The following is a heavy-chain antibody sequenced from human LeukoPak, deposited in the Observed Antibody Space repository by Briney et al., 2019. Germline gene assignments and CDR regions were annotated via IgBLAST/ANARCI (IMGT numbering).Heavy chain of an antibody. CDR3: ARLGALHDAFDV. CDR2: IHYSGST. Sequence: SETLSLTCTVSGGSISSGGYYWSWIRQHPGKGLEWIGNIHYSGSTKYSSSLKSRVTISVDTSNNQFSLRVTSLTAADTAVYYCARLGALHDAFDVWGQGTLVTVSS. V-gene: IGHV4-61*08. CDR1: GGSISSGGYY. J-gene: IGHJ3*01. D-gene: IGHD3-16*01.